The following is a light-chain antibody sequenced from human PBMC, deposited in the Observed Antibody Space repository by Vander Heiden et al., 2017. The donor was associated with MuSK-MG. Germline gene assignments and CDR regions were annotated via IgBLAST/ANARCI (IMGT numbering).Light chain of an antibody. CDR2: EVS. V-gene: IGLV2-8*01. Sequence: SGSPGQSVTISCTGTSSDAGGYNYVSWYQQHPGKAPKLMIYEVSKRPSGVPDRFSGSKSGNTASLTVSGLQAEDEADYYCSSYAGSNNLVFGGGTKLTVL. CDR3: SSYAGSNNLV. CDR1: SSDAGGYNY. J-gene: IGLJ2*01.